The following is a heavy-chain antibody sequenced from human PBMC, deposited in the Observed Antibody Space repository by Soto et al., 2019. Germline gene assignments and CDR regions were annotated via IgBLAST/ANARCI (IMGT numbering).Heavy chain of an antibody. J-gene: IGHJ3*02. D-gene: IGHD6-13*01. CDR3: ARDNGRYSSSWYAFDI. CDR1: GFTVSSNY. Sequence: GESLKISCAASGFTVSSNYMSWVRQAPGKGLEWVSVIYSGGSTYYADSVKGRFTISRDNSKNTLYLQMNSLRAEDTAVYYCARDNGRYSSSWYAFDIWGQGTMVTVSS. V-gene: IGHV3-66*02. CDR2: IYSGGST.